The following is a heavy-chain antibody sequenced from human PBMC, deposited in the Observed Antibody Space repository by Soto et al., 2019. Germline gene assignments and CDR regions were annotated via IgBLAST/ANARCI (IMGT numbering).Heavy chain of an antibody. CDR1: GYTFTSYG. D-gene: IGHD3-10*01. CDR2: ISAYNGNT. Sequence: ASVKVSCKASGYTFTSYGISWVRQAPGQGLEWMGWISAYNGNTNYAQKLQGRVSMTTDTSTSTAYMELRSLRSDDTAVYYCARDRWFGDLLDYWGQGTLVTVSS. V-gene: IGHV1-18*01. J-gene: IGHJ4*02. CDR3: ARDRWFGDLLDY.